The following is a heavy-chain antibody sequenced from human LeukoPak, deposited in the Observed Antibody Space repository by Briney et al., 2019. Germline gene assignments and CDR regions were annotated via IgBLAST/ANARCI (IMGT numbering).Heavy chain of an antibody. D-gene: IGHD1-1*01. Sequence: SETLSLTCTVSGGSISSYYWSWIRQPPGKGLEWIGYIYYSGNTNYNPSLKSRVTISVDTSKNQFSLKLTSVTAADTAVYYCASSLEEMHFWYFDLWGRGTLVTVSS. CDR2: IYYSGNT. J-gene: IGHJ2*01. CDR1: GGSISSYY. CDR3: ASSLEEMHFWYFDL. V-gene: IGHV4-59*08.